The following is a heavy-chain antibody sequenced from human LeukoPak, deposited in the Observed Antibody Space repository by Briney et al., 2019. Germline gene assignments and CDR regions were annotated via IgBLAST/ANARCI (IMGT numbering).Heavy chain of an antibody. J-gene: IGHJ4*02. D-gene: IGHD4-23*01. CDR1: GFTFSDYA. CDR2: IRVGGEL. Sequence: PGGSLRLSCAASGFTFSDYAMNWVRQAPGKGLEWVSGIRVGGELYYADSVKGRFTISRDNSKNTLYLQMNSLRAEDTAVYYCARDEYGGGPNYGDCFDYWGQGTLVTVSS. V-gene: IGHV3-23*01. CDR3: ARDEYGGGPNYGDCFDY.